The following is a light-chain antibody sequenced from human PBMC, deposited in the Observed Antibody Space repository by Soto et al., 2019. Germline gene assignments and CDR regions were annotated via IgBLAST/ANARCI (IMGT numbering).Light chain of an antibody. CDR3: QQRNDWRRGT. CDR2: GAS. V-gene: IGKV3D-15*01. Sequence: EIVMTQSPATLSVSPGERATLSCRASQSVSSNLAWYQQKPGQAPRLLIYGASTRATGVPVRFSGSGSGTDFTLTISSLEPEDFAVYYCQQRNDWRRGTFGQGTRLEIK. CDR1: QSVSSN. J-gene: IGKJ5*01.